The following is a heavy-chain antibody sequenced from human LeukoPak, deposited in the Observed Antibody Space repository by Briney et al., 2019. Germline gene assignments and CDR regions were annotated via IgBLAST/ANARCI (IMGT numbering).Heavy chain of an antibody. Sequence: AGGSLRLSCAASGFTFSNAWMSWVRQAPGKGLEWVGRIKSKTDGGTTDYAAPVKGRFTISRDDSKNTLYLQMNSLKTEDTAVYYCTTGLGDGVVVQHFDIWGQGTMVTVSS. CDR1: GFTFSNAW. D-gene: IGHD2-15*01. CDR3: TTGLGDGVVVQHFDI. J-gene: IGHJ3*02. V-gene: IGHV3-15*01. CDR2: IKSKTDGGTT.